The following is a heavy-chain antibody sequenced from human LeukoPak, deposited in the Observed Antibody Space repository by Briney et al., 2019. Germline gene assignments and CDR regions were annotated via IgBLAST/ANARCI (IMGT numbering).Heavy chain of an antibody. D-gene: IGHD2-2*02. Sequence: GSLRLSCAASGFTFSSYWMDWVRQAPGKGLEWVANIKQDGSEKYYVNTVKGRFTISRDNAQNSLYLQMNSLRGEDTAVYYCARVRGGYCSGTSCYNAFDIWGQGTMVTVSS. J-gene: IGHJ3*02. CDR2: IKQDGSEK. CDR1: GFTFSSYW. V-gene: IGHV3-7*01. CDR3: ARVRGGYCSGTSCYNAFDI.